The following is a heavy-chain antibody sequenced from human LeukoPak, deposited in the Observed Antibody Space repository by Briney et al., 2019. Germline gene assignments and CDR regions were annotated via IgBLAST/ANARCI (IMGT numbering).Heavy chain of an antibody. V-gene: IGHV3-7*04. CDR3: ARGDDFSGDH. D-gene: IGHD1-1*01. CDR2: IHPEGNEK. J-gene: IGHJ4*02. CDR1: GFTFSNFW. Sequence: AGGSLRLSSAVSGFTFSNFWMSWVRQAPGRGLEWVANIHPEGNEKYHVESVKGRFTISRDNAKNLLFLQMNGLRVEDTAVYYCARGDDFSGDHWGQGTLVTVSS.